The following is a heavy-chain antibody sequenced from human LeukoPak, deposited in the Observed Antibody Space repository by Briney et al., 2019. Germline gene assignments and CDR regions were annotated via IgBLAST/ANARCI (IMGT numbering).Heavy chain of an antibody. V-gene: IGHV4-34*01. CDR2: MYYRGNT. CDR3: ARLYGNYQNYFDY. D-gene: IGHD1-7*01. J-gene: IGHJ4*02. Sequence: SETLSLTCAVYGGSFSGYYWSWIRQPPGKGLEWVGHMYYRGNTFYNPSLKSRVTISVDTSKNQFSLKLRCVTAADTAVYYCARLYGNYQNYFDYWGQGTLVTVSS. CDR1: GGSFSGYY.